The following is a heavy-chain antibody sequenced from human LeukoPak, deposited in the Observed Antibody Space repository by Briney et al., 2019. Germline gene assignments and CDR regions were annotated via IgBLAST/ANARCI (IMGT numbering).Heavy chain of an antibody. CDR1: GGSFSGYY. D-gene: IGHD2-2*01. Sequence: SETLSLTCAVYGGSFSGYYWSWIRQPPGKGLEWIGEINHSGSTNYNPSLKSRVTISVDTSKNQFSLKLSSVTAADTAVYYCARRYCRSTSCSFDYWGQGTLVTVSS. CDR3: ARRYCRSTSCSFDY. CDR2: INHSGST. J-gene: IGHJ4*02. V-gene: IGHV4-34*01.